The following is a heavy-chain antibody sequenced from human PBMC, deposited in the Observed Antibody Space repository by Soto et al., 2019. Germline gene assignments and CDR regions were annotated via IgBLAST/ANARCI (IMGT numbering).Heavy chain of an antibody. J-gene: IGHJ4*02. CDR1: GFTFSSYG. CDR3: AKVRADYYYGSGPFDY. V-gene: IGHV3-30*18. CDR2: ISSDGSNK. D-gene: IGHD3-10*01. Sequence: QGQLVESGGGVVQPGRSLRLSCAASGFTFSSYGMHWVRQAPGKGLEWVALISSDGSNKYYADSVKGRFTISRDNSKNTLYLQMNTLRAEDTAVYYCAKVRADYYYGSGPFDYWGQGTLVTVSS.